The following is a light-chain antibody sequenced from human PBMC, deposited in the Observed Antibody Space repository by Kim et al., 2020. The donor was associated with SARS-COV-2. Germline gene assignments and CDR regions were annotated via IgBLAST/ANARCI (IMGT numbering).Light chain of an antibody. CDR2: NNN. Sequence: QSVLTQPPSASGTHGQRVTISCSGSSSNVGTKTVNWYQQLPGTAPKLLIYNNNQRPSGVPDRFSGSKSGTSASLAISGLQSEDEADYHCAAWDVRLNSCVFGAGTKVTVL. CDR3: AAWDVRLNSCV. V-gene: IGLV1-44*01. J-gene: IGLJ1*01. CDR1: SSNVGTKT.